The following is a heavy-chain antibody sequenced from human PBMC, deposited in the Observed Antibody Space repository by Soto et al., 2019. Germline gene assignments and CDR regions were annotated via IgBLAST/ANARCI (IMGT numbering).Heavy chain of an antibody. CDR2: ISYDGSNK. V-gene: IGHV3-30*18. J-gene: IGHJ4*02. CDR3: AKEYSSGWYVYDY. Sequence: LRLSCAASGFTFSSYGMHWVRQAPGKGLEWVAVISYDGSNKYYADSVKGRFTISRDNSKNTLYLQMNSLRAEDTAVYYCAKEYSSGWYVYDYWGQGTLVTVSS. D-gene: IGHD6-19*01. CDR1: GFTFSSYG.